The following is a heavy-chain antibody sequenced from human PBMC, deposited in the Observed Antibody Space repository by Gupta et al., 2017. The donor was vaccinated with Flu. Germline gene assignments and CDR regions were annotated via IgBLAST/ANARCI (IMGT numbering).Heavy chain of an antibody. CDR2: INSDGSST. J-gene: IGHJ4*02. CDR3: ARGPGGWLPDY. CDR1: GFTFSSYW. V-gene: IGHV3-74*01. Sequence: EVQLVESGGGLVQPGGSLRLSCAASGFTFSSYWMHWVPQAPGKGLVWVSRINSDGSSTSYADSVKGRFTISRDNAKNTLYLQMNSLRAEDTSVYYCARGPGGWLPDYWGQGTLVTVSS. D-gene: IGHD5-24*01.